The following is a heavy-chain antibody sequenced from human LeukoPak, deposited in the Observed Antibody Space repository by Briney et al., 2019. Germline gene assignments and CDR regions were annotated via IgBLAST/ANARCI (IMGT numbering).Heavy chain of an antibody. CDR1: GFAFSDSW. D-gene: IGHD5-18*01. Sequence: GGSLRLSCAASGFAFSDSWMTWIRQAPGKGLEWVAFIKGDGSAKRYVDSVKGRFTISRDNAKNSLFLRMNSLRAEDTAVYYCARDRGWIQHDIWGQGTMVTVSS. V-gene: IGHV3-7*01. J-gene: IGHJ3*02. CDR2: IKGDGSAK. CDR3: ARDRGWIQHDI.